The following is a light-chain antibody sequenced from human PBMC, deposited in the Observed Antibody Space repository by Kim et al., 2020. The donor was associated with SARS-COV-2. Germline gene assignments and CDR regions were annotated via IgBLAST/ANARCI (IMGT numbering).Light chain of an antibody. J-gene: IGLJ2*01. V-gene: IGLV3-19*01. CDR2: GKN. Sequence: SSELTQDPAVSVALGQTVRITCQGDSLRSYYATWYQQKPGQAPILVIYGKNNRPSGIPDRFSGSSSGHTASLTITGTQAGDEADYYCNSRDSNDNVVFGR. CDR1: SLRSYY. CDR3: NSRDSNDNVV.